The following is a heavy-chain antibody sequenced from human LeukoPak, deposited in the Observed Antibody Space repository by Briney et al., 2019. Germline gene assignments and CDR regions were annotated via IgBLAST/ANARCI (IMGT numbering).Heavy chain of an antibody. J-gene: IGHJ4*02. CDR1: GGSISSYY. Sequence: PSETLSLTCTVSGGSISSYYWNWIGQPPGKGLEWIGYISYSGTTNYNPSLKSRVTISVDTSKKQFSLKLTSATAADTAVYYCARGDDYKSTLFDYWGQGTLVTVSS. CDR2: ISYSGTT. D-gene: IGHD5-12*01. V-gene: IGHV4-59*01. CDR3: ARGDDYKSTLFDY.